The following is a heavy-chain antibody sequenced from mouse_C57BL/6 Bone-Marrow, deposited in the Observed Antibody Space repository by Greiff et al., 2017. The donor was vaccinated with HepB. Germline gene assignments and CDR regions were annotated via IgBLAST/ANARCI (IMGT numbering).Heavy chain of an antibody. V-gene: IGHV1-47*01. J-gene: IGHJ1*03. CDR2: FHPYNDDT. Sequence: QVQLKESGAELVKPGASVKMSCKASGYTFTTYPIEWMKQNHGKSLEWIGNFHPYNDDTKYNEKFKGKATLTVEKSSSTVYLELSRLTSDDSAVYYCARGSSSYYWYFDVWGTGTTVTVSS. CDR1: GYTFTTYP. CDR3: ARGSSSYYWYFDV. D-gene: IGHD1-1*01.